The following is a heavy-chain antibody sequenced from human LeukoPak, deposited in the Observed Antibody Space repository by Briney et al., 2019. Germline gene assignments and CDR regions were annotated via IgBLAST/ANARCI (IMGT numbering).Heavy chain of an antibody. V-gene: IGHV3-21*01. CDR3: ARNRAAPFSRLVAPDY. Sequence: PGGSLRLSCAASGFTFSSYSMNWVRQAPGKGLEWVSSISSSSSYIYYADSVKGRFTISRDNAKNSLYLQMNSLRAEDTAVYYCARNRAAPFSRLVAPDYWGQGTLVTVSS. CDR2: ISSSSSYI. J-gene: IGHJ4*02. CDR1: GFTFSSYS.